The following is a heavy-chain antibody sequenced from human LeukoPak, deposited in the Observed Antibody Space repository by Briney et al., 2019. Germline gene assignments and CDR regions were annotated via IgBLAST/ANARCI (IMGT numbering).Heavy chain of an antibody. V-gene: IGHV6-1*01. J-gene: IGHJ4*02. CDR3: ARSGSGSYDY. D-gene: IGHD3-10*01. CDR1: GDFVSSNSAA. Sequence: SQTLSLTCAISGDFVSSNSAAWNWIRQSPSRGLEWLARTYYRSRWYNDYGVSVKGRVTINPDTSKNQFSLQLNSVTPEDTAVYYCARSGSGSYDYWGQGTLVTVSS. CDR2: TYYRSRWYN.